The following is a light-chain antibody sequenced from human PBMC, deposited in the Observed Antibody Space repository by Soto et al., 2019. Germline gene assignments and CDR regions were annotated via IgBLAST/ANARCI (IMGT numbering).Light chain of an antibody. V-gene: IGKV3-11*01. CDR1: QSVDTY. Sequence: EIVLTQSPATLSLSPGERATLSCRASQSVDTYLAWYQHRPGQAPRLLIYDASNRATGIPARFSGSGSGTDFTLTISSLEPEDFAVYYCQQRSNWPPTFGGGTKVDI. CDR3: QQRSNWPPT. CDR2: DAS. J-gene: IGKJ4*01.